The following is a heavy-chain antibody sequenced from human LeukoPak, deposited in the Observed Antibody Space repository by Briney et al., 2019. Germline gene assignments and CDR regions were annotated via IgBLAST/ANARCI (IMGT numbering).Heavy chain of an antibody. CDR1: GGSFSGYY. J-gene: IGHJ4*02. V-gene: IGHV4-39*01. Sequence: SETLSLTCAVYGGSFSGYYWGWIRQSPGKGLEWIGSISYSGTTYYNPSLKSRVTISVDTSKNQFSLKLNSVTAADTAVFYCAANSADYNTLGSSYKVWGQGTLVTVSS. D-gene: IGHD3-10*01. CDR3: AANSADYNTLGSSYKV. CDR2: ISYSGTT.